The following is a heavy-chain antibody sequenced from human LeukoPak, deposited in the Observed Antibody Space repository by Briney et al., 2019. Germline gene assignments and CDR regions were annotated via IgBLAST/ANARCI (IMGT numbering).Heavy chain of an antibody. D-gene: IGHD3-3*01. CDR3: ARLFWSGYRDYYFDY. Sequence: SETLSLTCTVSGGSISSYYWSWIRQPPGKGPEWIGYIYYSGSTNYNPSLKSRVTISVDTSKNQFSLKLSSATAADTAVYYCARLFWSGYRDYYFDYWGQGTLVTVSS. CDR1: GGSISSYY. CDR2: IYYSGST. V-gene: IGHV4-59*01. J-gene: IGHJ4*02.